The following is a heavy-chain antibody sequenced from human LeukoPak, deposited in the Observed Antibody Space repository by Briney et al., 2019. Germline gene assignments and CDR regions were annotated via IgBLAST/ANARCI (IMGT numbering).Heavy chain of an antibody. D-gene: IGHD3-22*01. V-gene: IGHV3-48*03. CDR2: ISSSGSTI. CDR1: GFTFSSYE. CDR3: ARGGYYDSCGYNWDY. J-gene: IGHJ4*02. Sequence: GGSLRLSCAASGFTFSSYEMNWVRQAPGKGLEWVSYISSSGSTIYYADSVKGRFTISRDNAKNSLYLQMNSLRAEDTAVYYYARGGYYDSCGYNWDYWGQGTLVTVSS.